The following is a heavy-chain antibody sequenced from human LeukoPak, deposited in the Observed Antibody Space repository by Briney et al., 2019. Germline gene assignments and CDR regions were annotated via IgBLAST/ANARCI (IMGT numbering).Heavy chain of an antibody. J-gene: IGHJ4*02. Sequence: GASVKVSCKASGYTFTSYAMHWVRQAPGKGLEWVAVISYDGSNKYYADFVKGRFTISRDNSKNTLYLQMNSLRAEDTAVYYCARDYAMAVGATVFDYWGQGTLVTVSS. CDR3: ARDYAMAVGATVFDY. CDR1: GYTFTSYA. D-gene: IGHD1-26*01. CDR2: ISYDGSNK. V-gene: IGHV3-30-3*01.